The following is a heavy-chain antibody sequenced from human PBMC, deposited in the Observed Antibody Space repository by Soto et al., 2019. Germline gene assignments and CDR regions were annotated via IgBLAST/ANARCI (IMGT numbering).Heavy chain of an antibody. Sequence: PGGSLRLSCAASGFTFSSYAMSWVRQAPGKGLEWVSAISGSGGSTYYADSVKGRFTISRDNSKNTLYLQMNSLRAEDTAVYYCAKDRKSVPAAKLKSGFDYWGQGTLVTVSS. J-gene: IGHJ4*02. D-gene: IGHD2-2*01. CDR2: ISGSGGST. CDR3: AKDRKSVPAAKLKSGFDY. CDR1: GFTFSSYA. V-gene: IGHV3-23*01.